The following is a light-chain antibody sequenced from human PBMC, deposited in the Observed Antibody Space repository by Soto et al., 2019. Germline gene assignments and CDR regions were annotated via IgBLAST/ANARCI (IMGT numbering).Light chain of an antibody. CDR3: QQYDNLPFT. CDR1: QDISNY. V-gene: IGKV1-33*01. Sequence: DIQMTQSPSSLSASVGDRATITCQASQDISNYLNWYQQKPGKAPKLLIYDASNLETGVPSRFSGSGSGTDFTFTISSLQPEDIATYYCQQYDNLPFTFGPGIKVDMK. CDR2: DAS. J-gene: IGKJ3*01.